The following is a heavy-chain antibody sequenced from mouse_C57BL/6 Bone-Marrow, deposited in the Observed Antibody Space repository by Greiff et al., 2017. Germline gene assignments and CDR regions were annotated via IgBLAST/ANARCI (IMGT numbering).Heavy chain of an antibody. J-gene: IGHJ3*01. V-gene: IGHV14-4*01. Sequence: VQLQQSGAELVRPGASVKLSCTASGFNIKDDYMHWVKQRPEQGLEWIGWIDPENGDTEYASKFQGKATITADTSSNTAYLQLSSLTSEDTAVYYCTTPYYGKCAYGGQGTLVTVSA. CDR2: IDPENGDT. D-gene: IGHD2-1*01. CDR3: TTPYYGKCAY. CDR1: GFNIKDDY.